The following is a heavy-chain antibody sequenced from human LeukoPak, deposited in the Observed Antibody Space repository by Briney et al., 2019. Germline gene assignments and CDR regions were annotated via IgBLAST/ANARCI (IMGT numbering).Heavy chain of an antibody. CDR2: INPNRGAK. D-gene: IGHD2-2*01. Sequence: ASVKVSCKSSGYTFIDYYIHWVRQAPGQGVEWMGWINPNRGAKKYAQKFQGRVSITRDTSINTAYMDLTNLRSDDTAIFYCARVKKVMPEFEFWGQGTLVTVSS. CDR1: GYTFIDYY. V-gene: IGHV1-2*02. J-gene: IGHJ4*02. CDR3: ARVKKVMPEFEF.